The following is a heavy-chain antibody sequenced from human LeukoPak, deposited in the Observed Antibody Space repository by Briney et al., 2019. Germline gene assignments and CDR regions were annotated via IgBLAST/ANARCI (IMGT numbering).Heavy chain of an antibody. J-gene: IGHJ4*02. V-gene: IGHV4-39*01. CDR3: ARQNSLIAVAGYFDY. CDR2: IYYSGST. Sequence: PSETLSLTCTVSGGSISSSSYYWGWIRQPPGKGLEWIGSIYYSGSTYYNPSLKSRVTISVDTSKNQFSLKLSSVTAADTAVYYCARQNSLIAVAGYFDYWGQGTLVTASS. D-gene: IGHD6-19*01. CDR1: GGSISSSSYY.